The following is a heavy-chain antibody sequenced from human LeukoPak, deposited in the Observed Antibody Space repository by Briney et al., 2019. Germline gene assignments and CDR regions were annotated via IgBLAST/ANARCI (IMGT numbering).Heavy chain of an antibody. CDR3: ARDITIFGVVISFDY. Sequence: GGSLRLSCVASGFTFSSYWMSWVRQAPGKGLEWVSYISSSSSTIYYADSVKGRFTISRDNAKNSLYLQMNSLRDEDTAVYYCARDITIFGVVISFDYWGQGTLVTVPS. D-gene: IGHD3-3*01. J-gene: IGHJ4*02. V-gene: IGHV3-48*02. CDR1: GFTFSSYW. CDR2: ISSSSSTI.